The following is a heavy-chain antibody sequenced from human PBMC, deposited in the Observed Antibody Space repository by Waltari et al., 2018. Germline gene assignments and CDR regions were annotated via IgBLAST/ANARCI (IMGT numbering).Heavy chain of an antibody. CDR1: GGSISSSSSY. CDR3: ASGVGATHIDY. V-gene: IGHV4-39*01. J-gene: IGHJ4*02. D-gene: IGHD1-26*01. CDR2: IYYSGST. Sequence: QLQLQESGPGLVKPSETLSLTCTVSGGSISSSSSYWGGIRQPPGQGLEWIGSIYYSGSTYYNPSLKSRVTISVDTSKNQFSLKLSSVTAADTAVYYCASGVGATHIDYWGQGTLVTVSS.